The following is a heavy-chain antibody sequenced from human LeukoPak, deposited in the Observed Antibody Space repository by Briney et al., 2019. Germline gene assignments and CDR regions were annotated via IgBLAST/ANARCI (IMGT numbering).Heavy chain of an antibody. CDR2: INPSGGST. CDR1: GYTFTSYY. CDR3: ARSLSTVTTPTSALDY. D-gene: IGHD4-17*01. Sequence: ASVKASCKASGYTFTSYYMHWVRQAPGQGLEWMGIINPSGGSTSYAQKFQGRVTMTRDTSTSTVYMELSSLRSEDTAVYYCARSLSTVTTPTSALDYWGQGTLVTVSS. V-gene: IGHV1-46*01. J-gene: IGHJ4*02.